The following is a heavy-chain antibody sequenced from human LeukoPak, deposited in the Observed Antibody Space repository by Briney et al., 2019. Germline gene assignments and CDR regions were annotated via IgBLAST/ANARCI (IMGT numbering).Heavy chain of an antibody. Sequence: SETLSLTCAVYGGSFSGYYWGWIPSPPGKGWKGIGEINHSGSTNYNPSLKSRVTISVDTSKNQFSLKLSSVTAADTAVYYCARVGVGATNDYWGQGTLVTVSS. CDR1: GGSFSGYY. J-gene: IGHJ4*02. CDR3: ARVGVGATNDY. V-gene: IGHV4-34*01. D-gene: IGHD1-26*01. CDR2: INHSGST.